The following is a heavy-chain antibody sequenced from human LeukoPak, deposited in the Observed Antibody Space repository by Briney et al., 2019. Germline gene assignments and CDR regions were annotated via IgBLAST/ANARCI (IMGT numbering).Heavy chain of an antibody. J-gene: IGHJ4*02. Sequence: ASVRVSCKASGYTFTAYYIHWVRQAPGQGLEWMGWISAYNGNTNYAQKLQGRVTMTTDTSTSTAYMELRSLRSDDTAVYYCAREDLRGYGPNWGQGTLVTVSS. D-gene: IGHD5-18*01. CDR3: AREDLRGYGPN. V-gene: IGHV1-18*04. CDR1: GYTFTAYY. CDR2: ISAYNGNT.